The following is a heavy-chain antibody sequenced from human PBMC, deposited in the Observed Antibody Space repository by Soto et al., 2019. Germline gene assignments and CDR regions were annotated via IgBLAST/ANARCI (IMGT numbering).Heavy chain of an antibody. V-gene: IGHV1-18*01. J-gene: IGHJ5*02. D-gene: IGHD2-2*01. Sequence: ASVKVSCKASGYSFTIYGISWVRQAPGQGLEWMGWISAYNGNTNYAQKLQGRVTMTTDTSTSTAYMELRSLRSDDTAVYYCALVPAAMSFWFDPWGQGTLVTVSS. CDR3: ALVPAAMSFWFDP. CDR1: GYSFTIYG. CDR2: ISAYNGNT.